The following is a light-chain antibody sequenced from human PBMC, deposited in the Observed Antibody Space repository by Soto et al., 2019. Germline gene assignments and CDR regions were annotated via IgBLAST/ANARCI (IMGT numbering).Light chain of an antibody. V-gene: IGKV3-20*01. J-gene: IGKJ4*01. Sequence: EIVLTQSPGTLSLSPGERATLSCRASQNVSSSYLAWYQQKPGQAPRLLISGASSRATGIPDRFSGSGSGTDFTLTNSRLEPEDFAVDYCQQYGSSPPNTFGGGTKVDIK. CDR3: QQYGSSPPNT. CDR2: GAS. CDR1: QNVSSSY.